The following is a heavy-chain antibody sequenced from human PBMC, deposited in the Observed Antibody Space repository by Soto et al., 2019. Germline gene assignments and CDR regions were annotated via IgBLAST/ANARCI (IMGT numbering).Heavy chain of an antibody. CDR1: GDPISGDF. D-gene: IGHD2-2*01. CDR3: ARLDCSTTSCYGGFFQY. J-gene: IGHJ1*01. Sequence: SETLSLTCSVSGDPISGDFWTWIRQPPGKGLEWIGYIYSTGDTIYSPSLKSRVTISVDTSKNQFSLNLSSVTAADTAVYYCARLDCSTTSCYGGFFQYWGQGTLVTVSS. CDR2: IYSTGDT. V-gene: IGHV4-59*08.